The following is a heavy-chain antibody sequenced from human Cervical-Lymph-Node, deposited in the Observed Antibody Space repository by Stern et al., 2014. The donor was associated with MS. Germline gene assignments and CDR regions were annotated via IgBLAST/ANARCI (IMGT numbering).Heavy chain of an antibody. CDR1: GLTFSVYG. J-gene: IGHJ4*02. Sequence: QVQLVESGGGVVQPGTSLRLSCEASGLTFSVYGFYWVRQAPGKGLEWVAFISHDGIKKYADSMKGRFTVSRDNSRNTLYLQMNSLRTEDTALYYCESRYDYGDYIYWGQGSLVTVSS. D-gene: IGHD4-17*01. CDR2: ISHDGIKK. V-gene: IGHV3-30-3*01. CDR3: ESRYDYGDYIY.